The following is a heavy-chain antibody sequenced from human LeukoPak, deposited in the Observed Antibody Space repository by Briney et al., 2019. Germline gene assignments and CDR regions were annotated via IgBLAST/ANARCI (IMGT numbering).Heavy chain of an antibody. D-gene: IGHD2-2*01. V-gene: IGHV1-69*01. Sequence: ASVKVSCKASGGTFSSYAISWVRQAPGQGLEWMGGIIPIFGTANYAQKFQGRVTITADESTSTAYMELSSLRSEDTAVYYCARDVGYCSSTSCYGYSNFPFDYWDQGTLVTVSS. J-gene: IGHJ4*02. CDR1: GGTFSSYA. CDR3: ARDVGYCSSTSCYGYSNFPFDY. CDR2: IIPIFGTA.